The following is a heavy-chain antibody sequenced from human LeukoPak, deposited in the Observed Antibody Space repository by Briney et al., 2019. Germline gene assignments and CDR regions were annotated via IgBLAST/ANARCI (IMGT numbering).Heavy chain of an antibody. CDR2: IYYRGNT. CDR3: ARAGNNWSFDY. CDR1: GDSVSIYY. J-gene: IGHJ4*02. D-gene: IGHD1-1*01. Sequence: PSETLSLTCTVSGDSVSIYYWSWIRHPPGKGLEWIGYIYYRGNTNYNPSLKSRVTMAVDTSKNQFSLKVSSVTAADTAVYYCARAGNNWSFDYWGQGTLVTVSS. V-gene: IGHV4-59*02.